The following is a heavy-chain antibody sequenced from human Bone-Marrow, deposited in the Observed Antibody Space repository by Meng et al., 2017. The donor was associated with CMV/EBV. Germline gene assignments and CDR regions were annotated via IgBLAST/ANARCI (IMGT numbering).Heavy chain of an antibody. Sequence: GESLKISCAASGFTFSDYYMSWIRQAPGKGLEWVSYISSSGSTIYYADSVKGRFTISRDNAKNSLYLQMNSLRAEDTAVYYCARDWEIFADWYYFAYWGQGTLVTVSS. D-gene: IGHD3-10*01. V-gene: IGHV3-11*04. CDR3: ARDWEIFADWYYFAY. CDR1: GFTFSDYY. CDR2: ISSSGSTI. J-gene: IGHJ4*02.